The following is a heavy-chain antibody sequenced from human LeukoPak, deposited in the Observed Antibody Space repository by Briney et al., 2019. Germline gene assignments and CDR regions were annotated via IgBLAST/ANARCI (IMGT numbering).Heavy chain of an antibody. CDR1: GFTFSSYS. CDR2: ISSSSSYI. CDR3: ESERDCSGGSCYRLG. D-gene: IGHD2-15*01. Sequence: GGSLRLSCAASGFTFSSYSMNWVRQAPGKGLEWVSAISSSSSYIYYADSVKGRFTISRDNAKNSLYLQMNSLRAEDTAVDYCESERDCSGGSCYRLGWGQGTLVTVSS. J-gene: IGHJ4*02. V-gene: IGHV3-21*01.